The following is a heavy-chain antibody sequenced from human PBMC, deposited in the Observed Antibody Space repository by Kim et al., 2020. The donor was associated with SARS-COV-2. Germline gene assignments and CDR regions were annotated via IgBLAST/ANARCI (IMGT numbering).Heavy chain of an antibody. CDR2: ISAYNGNT. CDR1: GYTFTSYG. D-gene: IGHD3-10*01. CDR3: ARCWLGRNHYYGSGSYYRW. J-gene: IGHJ4*02. Sequence: ASVKVSCKASGYTFTSYGISWVRQAPGQGLEWMGWISAYNGNTNYAQKLQGRVTMTTDTSTSTAYMELRSLRSDDTAVYYCARCWLGRNHYYGSGSYYRWWGQGTLVTVSS. V-gene: IGHV1-18*01.